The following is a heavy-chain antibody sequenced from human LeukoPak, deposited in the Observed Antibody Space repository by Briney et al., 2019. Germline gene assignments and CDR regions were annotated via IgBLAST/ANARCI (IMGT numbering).Heavy chain of an antibody. CDR2: IYSDGNTT. CDR1: GFTISNYW. J-gene: IGHJ4*02. CDR3: ARDQGSTSRGIDY. Sequence: GGSLRLSCAGSGFTISNYWMHWVRQAPGKGLVWVSRIYSDGNTTNYADSVKGRFTISRDNAKNTLYLQMNSLRAEDTAVYYCARDQGSTSRGIDYWGQGTLVTVSS. V-gene: IGHV3-74*01. D-gene: IGHD2-2*01.